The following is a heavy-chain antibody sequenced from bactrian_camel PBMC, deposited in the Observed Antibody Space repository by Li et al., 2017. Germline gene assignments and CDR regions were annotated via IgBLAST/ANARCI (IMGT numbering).Heavy chain of an antibody. V-gene: IGHV3S1*01. D-gene: IGHD1*01. J-gene: IGHJ4*01. CDR3: TKGGQIYSPDYDY. CDR2: ISPGAGGT. Sequence: VQLVESGGGSVQAGGSLRLSCAVSGNTASYYCMTWVRQAPGKGLEWLSSISPGAGGTPTADSVNGRFTISRDNTKNTLYLQLNSLKTEDTGMYYCTKGGQIYSPDYDYWGQGTQVTVS. CDR1: GNTASYYC.